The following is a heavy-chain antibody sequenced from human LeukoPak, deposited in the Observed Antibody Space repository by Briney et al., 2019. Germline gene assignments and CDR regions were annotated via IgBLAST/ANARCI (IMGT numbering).Heavy chain of an antibody. CDR1: GDSVSSNGAA. CDR3: GRETDFGVVTN. CDR2: IYYRSQQWYS. Sequence: QSLSLTCAISGDSVSSNGAAWDWIRQSPSRGLEWLGRIYYRSQQWYSDYAPSVKGRITINADTSQNQFSLHLNSVTPEDTAVYYCGRETDFGVVTNWGQGTLVTVSS. D-gene: IGHD3-3*01. V-gene: IGHV6-1*01. J-gene: IGHJ4*02.